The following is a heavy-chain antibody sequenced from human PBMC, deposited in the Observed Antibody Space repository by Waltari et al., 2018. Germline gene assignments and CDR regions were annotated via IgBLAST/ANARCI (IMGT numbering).Heavy chain of an antibody. J-gene: IGHJ5*02. CDR1: GGSFSGYY. V-gene: IGHV4-34*01. CDR3: ARRGYSYGSFWFDP. Sequence: QVQLQQWGAGLLKPSETLSLTCAVYGGSFSGYYWSWIRPPPGKGPEWIGEINHSGSTNYNPSLKSRVTISVDTSKNQFSLKLSSVTAADTAVYYCARRGYSYGSFWFDPWGQGTLVTVSS. D-gene: IGHD5-18*01. CDR2: INHSGST.